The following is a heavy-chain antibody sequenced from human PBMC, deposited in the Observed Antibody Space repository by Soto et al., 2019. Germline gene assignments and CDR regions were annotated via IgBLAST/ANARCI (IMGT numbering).Heavy chain of an antibody. V-gene: IGHV3-7*01. J-gene: IGHJ3*02. Sequence: PGGSLRLSCVASGLTFTTYWMTWVRQAPGKGLEWVANIKQDGGEKYYVDSVKGRVTISRENAKNSLYLQMNSLRAGDTAVYYCPRGHKWIRNAFEISGQATMVTVS. D-gene: IGHD2-2*03. CDR3: PRGHKWIRNAFEI. CDR2: IKQDGGEK. CDR1: GLTFTTYW.